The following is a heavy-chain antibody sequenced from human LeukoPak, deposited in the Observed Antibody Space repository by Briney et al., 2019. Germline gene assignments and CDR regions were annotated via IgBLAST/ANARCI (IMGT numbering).Heavy chain of an antibody. CDR3: ARQTGSDAFDI. V-gene: IGHV4-30-2*01. CDR2: IYHSGST. J-gene: IGHJ3*02. Sequence: TLSLTCAVSGGSISSGGYSWSWIRQPPGKGLEWIGYIYHSGSTYYNPSLKSRVTISVDRSKNQFSLKLSSVTAADTAVYYCARQTGSDAFDIWGQGTMVTVSS. CDR1: GGSISSGGYS.